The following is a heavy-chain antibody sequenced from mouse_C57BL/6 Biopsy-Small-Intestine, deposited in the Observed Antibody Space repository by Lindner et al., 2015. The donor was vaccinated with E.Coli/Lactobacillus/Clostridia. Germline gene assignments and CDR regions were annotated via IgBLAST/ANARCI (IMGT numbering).Heavy chain of an antibody. CDR2: ISSGSSTI. CDR1: GFTFSDYG. V-gene: IGHV5-17*01. CDR3: ARTEDYYGNFDV. J-gene: IGHJ1*03. Sequence: VQLQESGGGLVKPGGSLKLSCAASGFTFSDYGMHWARQAPEKGLEWVAYISSGSSTIYYADTVKGRFTISRDNAKNTLFLQMTSLRSEDTAMYYCARTEDYYGNFDVWGTGTTVTVSS. D-gene: IGHD1-1*01.